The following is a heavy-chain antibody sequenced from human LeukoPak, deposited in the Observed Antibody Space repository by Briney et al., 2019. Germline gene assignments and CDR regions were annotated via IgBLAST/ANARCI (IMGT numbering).Heavy chain of an antibody. J-gene: IGHJ5*02. CDR1: GGTFSSYA. D-gene: IGHD3-3*01. CDR3: ARETAGFWSGYSRPNWFDP. V-gene: IGHV1-69*13. CDR2: IIPIFGTA. Sequence: SVKISCKASGGTFSSYAISWVRQAPGQGLVWMGGIIPIFGTANYAQKFQGRVTITADEATSAAYMELSSLRSEDTAVYYCARETAGFWSGYSRPNWFDPWGQGTLVTVSS.